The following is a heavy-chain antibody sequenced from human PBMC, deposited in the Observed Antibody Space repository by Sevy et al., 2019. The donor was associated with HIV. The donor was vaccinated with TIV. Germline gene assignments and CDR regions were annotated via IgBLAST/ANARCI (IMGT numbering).Heavy chain of an antibody. CDR3: VRGSTGNFGH. J-gene: IGHJ4*02. V-gene: IGHV3-74*01. CDR2: INSDGKIK. D-gene: IGHD3-9*01. Sequence: GGSLRLSCAASGFTLSIYWMHWVRQVPGKGLVWVSHINSDGKIKRYADSVEGRFTISRDNAEKTVYLQMNSLRADDTAVYYCVRGSTGNFGHWGQGTLVTVSS. CDR1: GFTLSIYW.